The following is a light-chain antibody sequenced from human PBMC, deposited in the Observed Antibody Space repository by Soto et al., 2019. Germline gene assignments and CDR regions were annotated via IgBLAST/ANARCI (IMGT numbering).Light chain of an antibody. V-gene: IGKV3-20*01. CDR3: QYYDDSMLT. J-gene: IGKJ1*01. Sequence: EILLTQAPGTLSLSPGERATLACRASQSVSNNYLAWYQQKPGQAPRILLYGASSRATGSPDRFSGSGSGTDFTLSISRLEPEDFAVYYCQYYDDSMLTFGQGTNVEIK. CDR1: QSVSNNY. CDR2: GAS.